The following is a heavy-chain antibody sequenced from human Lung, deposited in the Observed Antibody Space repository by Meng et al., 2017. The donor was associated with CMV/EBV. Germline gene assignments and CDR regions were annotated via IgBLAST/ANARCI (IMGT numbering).Heavy chain of an antibody. D-gene: IGHD5-18*01. CDR2: IYYSGST. CDR1: GGTISSGDYY. V-gene: IGHV4-30-4*08. Sequence: LQEAGPGRVEPSQPPSLPCTVSGGTISSGDYYWSWIRQPPGKGLEWIGYIYYSGSTYYNPSLKSRVTISVDTSKNQFSLKLSSVTAADTAVYYCARALDTAMVTFDYWGQGTLVTVSS. J-gene: IGHJ4*02. CDR3: ARALDTAMVTFDY.